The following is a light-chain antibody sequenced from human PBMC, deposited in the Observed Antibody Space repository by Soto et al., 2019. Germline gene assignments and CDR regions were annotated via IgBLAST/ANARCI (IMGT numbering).Light chain of an antibody. CDR1: SGDVGRYDY. V-gene: IGLV2-11*01. J-gene: IGLJ1*01. CDR2: DVS. CDR3: CSFAGSYTYV. Sequence: QSVLTQPRSVSWSPGQSVTISCTGTSGDVGRYDYVSWYQQHPGKAPKLIIYDVSERPSGVPDRFSGSKFGNTASLTISGLQAEDEADYSCCSFAGSYTYVFGTGTKVTVL.